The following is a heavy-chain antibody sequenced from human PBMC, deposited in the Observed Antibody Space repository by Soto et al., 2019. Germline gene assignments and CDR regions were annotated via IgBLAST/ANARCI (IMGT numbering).Heavy chain of an antibody. J-gene: IGHJ6*02. CDR2: ISSSGSTI. CDR3: ARDSGPYDYVWGSHGGMDV. CDR1: GFTFSDYY. V-gene: IGHV3-11*01. D-gene: IGHD3-16*01. Sequence: GGSLRLSCAASGFTFSDYYMSWIRQAPGKGLEWVSYISSSGSTIYYADSVKGRFTISRDNAKNSLYLQMNSLRAEDTAVYYCARDSGPYDYVWGSHGGMDVWGQGTTVTVSS.